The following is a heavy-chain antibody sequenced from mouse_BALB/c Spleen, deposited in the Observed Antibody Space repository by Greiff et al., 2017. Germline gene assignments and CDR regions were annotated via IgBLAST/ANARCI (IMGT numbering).Heavy chain of an antibody. D-gene: IGHD2-4*01. J-gene: IGHJ3*01. Sequence: QVTLKESGPGILQPSQTLSLTCSFSGFSLSTSGMGVSWIRQPSGKGLEWLAHIYWDDDKRYNPSLKSRLTISKDTSSNQVFLKITSVDTADTATYYCAFDYDGSWFAYWGQGTLVTVSA. CDR3: AFDYDGSWFAY. CDR2: IYWDDDK. CDR1: GFSLSTSGMG. V-gene: IGHV8-12*01.